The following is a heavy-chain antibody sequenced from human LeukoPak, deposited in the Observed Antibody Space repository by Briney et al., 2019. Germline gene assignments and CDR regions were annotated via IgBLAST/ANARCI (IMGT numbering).Heavy chain of an antibody. Sequence: ASVKVSCKASGYTFTSYAMHWVRQAPGQRLEWMGWINAGNGNTKYSQEFQGRVTITRDTSASTAYMELSSLRSDDTAVYYCARDEDYGIFVNVDYWGQGTLVTVSS. D-gene: IGHD4-17*01. CDR3: ARDEDYGIFVNVDY. J-gene: IGHJ4*02. V-gene: IGHV1-3*01. CDR2: INAGNGNT. CDR1: GYTFTSYA.